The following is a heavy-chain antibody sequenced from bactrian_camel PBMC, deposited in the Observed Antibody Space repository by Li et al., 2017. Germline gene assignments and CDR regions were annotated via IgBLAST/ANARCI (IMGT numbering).Heavy chain of an antibody. Sequence: HVQLVESGGGSVQAGGSLRLTCTASEVTASPDCMGWFRQRPGHEREGVAVIDSDGRITYAGAVKGRFTISKDNAKNTLYLQMNSLKPEDTATYYCVRGGNGLDYWGKGTQVTVS. V-gene: IGHV3S53*01. CDR2: IDSDGRI. CDR3: VRGGNGLDY. D-gene: IGHD6*01. CDR1: EVTASPDC. J-gene: IGHJ4*01.